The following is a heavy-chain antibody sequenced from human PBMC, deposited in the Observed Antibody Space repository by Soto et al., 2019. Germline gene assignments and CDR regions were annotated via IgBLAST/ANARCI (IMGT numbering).Heavy chain of an antibody. D-gene: IGHD1-26*01. CDR2: IYHSGST. CDR3: ARAKWRDWFDP. V-gene: IGHV4-61*08. Sequence: PSETLSLTCTVSGGSISSGGYYWSWIRQHPGKGLEWIGYIYHSGSTYYNPSLKSRVTISVDTSKNQFSLRLSSVTAADTAVYFCARAKWRDWFDPWGQGTLVTVSS. CDR1: GGSISSGGYY. J-gene: IGHJ5*02.